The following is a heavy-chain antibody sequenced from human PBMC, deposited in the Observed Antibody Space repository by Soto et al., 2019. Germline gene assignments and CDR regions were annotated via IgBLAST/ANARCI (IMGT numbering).Heavy chain of an antibody. D-gene: IGHD5-12*01. CDR1: GFTFGSYA. CDR3: AKVDVVGTAFDY. CDR2: ISGSGYST. Sequence: GGSLRLSCVASGFTFGSYAMSWVRQAPGKGLEWVSTISGSGYSTYYADSVKGRFTISRDNSKDTLYLQMNSLRAEDTAVYYCAKVDVVGTAFDYWGQGTLVTVSS. V-gene: IGHV3-23*01. J-gene: IGHJ4*02.